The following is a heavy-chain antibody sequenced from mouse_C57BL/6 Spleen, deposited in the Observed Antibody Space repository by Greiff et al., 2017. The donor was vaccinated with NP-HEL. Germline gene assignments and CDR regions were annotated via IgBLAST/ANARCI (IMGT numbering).Heavy chain of an antibody. V-gene: IGHV1-26*01. CDR3: ADIYYYGSSYEVYAMDY. CDR1: GYTFTDYY. Sequence: EVQLQQSGPELVKPGASVKISCKASGYTFTDYYMNWVKQSHGKSLEWIGDINPNNGGTSYNQKFKGKATLTVDKSSSTAYMELRSLTSEDSAVYYCADIYYYGSSYEVYAMDYWGQGTSVTVSS. J-gene: IGHJ4*01. CDR2: INPNNGGT. D-gene: IGHD1-1*01.